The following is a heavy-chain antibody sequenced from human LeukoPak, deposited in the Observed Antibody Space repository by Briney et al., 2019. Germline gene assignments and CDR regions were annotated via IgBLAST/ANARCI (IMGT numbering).Heavy chain of an antibody. CDR2: IYSGGNT. Sequence: GGSLRLSCAASGVTVSSNYMSWVRQAPGKGLEWVSVIYSGGNTYYADSVKGRSTISRDSSKNTLYLQMNSLRAEDTAVYYCARESCGSTSCYYHFDYWGQGTLVTVSS. CDR1: GVTVSSNY. CDR3: ARESCGSTSCYYHFDY. D-gene: IGHD2-2*01. V-gene: IGHV3-66*01. J-gene: IGHJ4*02.